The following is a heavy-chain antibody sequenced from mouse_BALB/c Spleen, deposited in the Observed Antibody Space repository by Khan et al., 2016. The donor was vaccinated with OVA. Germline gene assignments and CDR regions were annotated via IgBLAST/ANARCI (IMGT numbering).Heavy chain of an antibody. CDR1: GDSITSGY. CDR3: ARSTYRYAFVY. D-gene: IGHD2-12*01. V-gene: IGHV3-8*02. Sequence: VQLQESGPSLVKPSQTLSLTCSVTGDSITSGYRNWIRKFPGNKLEYMGYIIYTGYTYYNPSLQSRITITRHTSKNQYYLQLNSVTDEDTATYYCARSTYRYAFVYWGQGTLVTVSA. J-gene: IGHJ3*01. CDR2: IIYTGYT.